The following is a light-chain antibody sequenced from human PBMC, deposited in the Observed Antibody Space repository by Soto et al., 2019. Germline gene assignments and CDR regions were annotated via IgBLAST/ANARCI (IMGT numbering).Light chain of an antibody. CDR2: AAS. V-gene: IGKV1-39*01. Sequence: IQMNQSPSSLSASVGAGVTISCRASQDIRTYLTLYQQKPGQAPKLLISAASSLQSGVPSRFSARGAGTDVTLTISTLQPEDFATYYCQQSFSTLLITFGHGTRLEVK. CDR1: QDIRTY. J-gene: IGKJ5*01. CDR3: QQSFSTLLIT.